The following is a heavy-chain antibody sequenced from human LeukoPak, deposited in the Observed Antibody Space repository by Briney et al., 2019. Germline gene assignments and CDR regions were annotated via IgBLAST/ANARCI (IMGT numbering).Heavy chain of an antibody. CDR2: IYYSGST. Sequence: PSETLSLTRTVSGGSLSSSSYYWGWIRQPPGKGLEWIGSIYYSGSTNYNPSLKSRVTISVDTSKNPCSLKLSSVTAADTAVYYCARAGSGYLKCWGQGTLVTVSS. CDR1: GGSLSSSSYY. D-gene: IGHD3-22*01. CDR3: ARAGSGYLKC. J-gene: IGHJ4*02. V-gene: IGHV4-39*07.